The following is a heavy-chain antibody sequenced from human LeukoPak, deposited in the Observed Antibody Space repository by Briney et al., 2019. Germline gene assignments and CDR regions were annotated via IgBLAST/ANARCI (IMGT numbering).Heavy chain of an antibody. CDR2: ISGSGGST. CDR1: GFTFSSHS. V-gene: IGHV3-23*01. D-gene: IGHD1-1*01. CDR3: AKGGLRTSPRGFDP. Sequence: GGSLRLSYAASGFTFSSHSMNWVRQAPGKGLEWVSAISGSGGSTSYAGSVKGRFTVSRDNSKNTLYLQMDSLRAEDAAVYYCAKGGLRTSPRGFDPWGQGTLVTVSS. J-gene: IGHJ5*02.